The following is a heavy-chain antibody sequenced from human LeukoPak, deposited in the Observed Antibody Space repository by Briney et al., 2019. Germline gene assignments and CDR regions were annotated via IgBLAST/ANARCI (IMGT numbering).Heavy chain of an antibody. CDR3: AKDGILTGSMFDP. D-gene: IGHD3-9*01. CDR1: GFTFSSYG. Sequence: PGGSLRLSCAASGFTFSSYGMHWVRQAPGKGLEWVAVISYDGSNKYYADSVKGRFTISRDNSKNTLYLQMNSLRAEDTAVYYCAKDGILTGSMFDPWGQGTLVTVSS. CDR2: ISYDGSNK. J-gene: IGHJ5*02. V-gene: IGHV3-30*18.